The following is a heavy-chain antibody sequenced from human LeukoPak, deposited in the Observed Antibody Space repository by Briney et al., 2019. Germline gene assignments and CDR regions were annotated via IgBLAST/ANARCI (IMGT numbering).Heavy chain of an antibody. J-gene: IGHJ4*02. CDR1: GGAFSGYY. CDR3: ARGRGYYYDSSGYSILY. D-gene: IGHD3-22*01. Sequence: SETLSLTCAVYGGAFSGYYWSWIRPPPGKGLEWIGEINHSGSTNYNPSLKSRVTISVDTSKNQFSLKLSSVTAADTAVYYCARGRGYYYDSSGYSILYWGQGTLVTVSS. CDR2: INHSGST. V-gene: IGHV4-34*01.